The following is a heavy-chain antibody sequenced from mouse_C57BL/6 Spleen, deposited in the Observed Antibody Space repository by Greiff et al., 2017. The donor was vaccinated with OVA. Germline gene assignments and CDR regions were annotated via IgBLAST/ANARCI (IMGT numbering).Heavy chain of an antibody. CDR1: GYTFTNYW. Sequence: VKLVESGAELVRPGTSVKMSCKASGYTFTNYWIGWAKQRPGHGLEWIGDIYPGGGYTNYNEKFKGKATLTADKSSSTAYMQFSSLTSEDAAIYYCARGGSSDAMDYWGQGTSVTVSS. D-gene: IGHD1-1*01. CDR3: ARGGSSDAMDY. V-gene: IGHV1-63*01. CDR2: IYPGGGYT. J-gene: IGHJ4*01.